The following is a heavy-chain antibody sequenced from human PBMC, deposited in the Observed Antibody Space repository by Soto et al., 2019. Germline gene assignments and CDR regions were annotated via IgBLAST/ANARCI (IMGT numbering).Heavy chain of an antibody. CDR3: ARDRRYYYYYGMDV. CDR1: GGTFSSYA. CDR2: IIPIFGTA. Sequence: QVQLVQSGAEVKKPGSSVKVSCKASGGTFSSYAISWVRQAPGQGLEWMGGIIPIFGTANYAQKFQGRVTXXAXEXRSTAYMELSSLRSEDTAVYYCARDRRYYYYYGMDVWGQGTTVTVSS. V-gene: IGHV1-69*12. J-gene: IGHJ6*02.